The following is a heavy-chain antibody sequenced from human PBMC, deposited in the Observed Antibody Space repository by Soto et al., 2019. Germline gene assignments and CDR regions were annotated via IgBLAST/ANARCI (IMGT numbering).Heavy chain of an antibody. CDR3: ASRGGTTHYYYGMDV. Sequence: GASVKVSCKASGGTFSSYAISWVRQAPGQGLEWMGGIIPIFGTANYAQKFQGRVTITADESTSTAYMELSSLRSEDTAVYYCASRGGTTHYYYGMDVWGQGTTVTVSS. D-gene: IGHD1-7*01. CDR1: GGTFSSYA. J-gene: IGHJ6*02. CDR2: IIPIFGTA. V-gene: IGHV1-69*13.